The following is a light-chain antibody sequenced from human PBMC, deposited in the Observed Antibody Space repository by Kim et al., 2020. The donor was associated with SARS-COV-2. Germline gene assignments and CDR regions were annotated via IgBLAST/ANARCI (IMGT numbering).Light chain of an antibody. CDR1: QGISTK. V-gene: IGKV3D-15*01. CDR2: AAS. Sequence: ERVVTQSPVTLSVSPGERATLSCRASQGISTKLAWYQQKPGQAPRLLITAASTRPTGFPARFSGGGLGTEFTLTISSLRSEDFAVYYCQRYHDHPRTFGQGTKGDIK. CDR3: QRYHDHPRT. J-gene: IGKJ1*01.